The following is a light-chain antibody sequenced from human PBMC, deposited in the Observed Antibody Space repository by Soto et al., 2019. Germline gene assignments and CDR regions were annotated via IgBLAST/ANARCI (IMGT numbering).Light chain of an antibody. Sequence: EIVLTQSPATLSLSPGERATLSCRASHSVSSYLAWYQQKPGQAPRLLIYDASNRATGIPARFSGSGSGKDFTHTISSLETDEFAVYYGQQRNHWQPVFNVGPETEVDIK. J-gene: IGKJ3*01. CDR1: HSVSSY. CDR2: DAS. V-gene: IGKV3-11*01. CDR3: QQRNHWQPVFN.